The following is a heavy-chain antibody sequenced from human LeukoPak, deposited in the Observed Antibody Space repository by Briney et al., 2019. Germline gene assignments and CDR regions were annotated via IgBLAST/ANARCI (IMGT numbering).Heavy chain of an antibody. V-gene: IGHV3-30-3*01. Sequence: GGSLRLSCAASGFXFSSYAIHWVRQAPGKGLEWVAVISYDGSNKYYADSVKGRFTISRDNAKNSLYLQMNSLRPEDTAVYYCARSLRAAVGTGAFDIWGQGTMVTVSS. CDR3: ARSLRAAVGTGAFDI. CDR1: GFXFSSYA. CDR2: ISYDGSNK. D-gene: IGHD6-13*01. J-gene: IGHJ3*02.